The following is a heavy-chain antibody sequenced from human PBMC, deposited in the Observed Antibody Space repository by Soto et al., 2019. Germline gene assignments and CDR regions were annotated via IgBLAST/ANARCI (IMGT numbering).Heavy chain of an antibody. CDR3: AVLGFWELLLGDAFDI. J-gene: IGHJ3*02. D-gene: IGHD3-10*01. CDR1: GFTFSSYS. V-gene: IGHV3-21*01. CDR2: ISRSSSYI. Sequence: EVQLVESGGGLVKPGGSLRLSCAASGFTFSSYSMNWVRQAPGKGLEWVSSISRSSSYIYYADSVKGRFTISRDNAKNSLYLQMNSLGAEDTAVYYWAVLGFWELLLGDAFDIWGQWIMVTVSS.